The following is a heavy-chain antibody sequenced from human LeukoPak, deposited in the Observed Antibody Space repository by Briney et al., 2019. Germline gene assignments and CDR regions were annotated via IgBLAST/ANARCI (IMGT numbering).Heavy chain of an antibody. Sequence: ASVKVSCKASGYTFNNYGISWVRQVPGQGLEWMGWISPYNGNTKFAQNFQGRVTVTTETSTSTAYMELRSLRSDDPAVYYCARQSYFDGRGDDAFDIWGEGTMVTVSS. V-gene: IGHV1-18*01. D-gene: IGHD2-15*01. CDR3: ARQSYFDGRGDDAFDI. CDR2: ISPYNGNT. CDR1: GYTFNNYG. J-gene: IGHJ3*02.